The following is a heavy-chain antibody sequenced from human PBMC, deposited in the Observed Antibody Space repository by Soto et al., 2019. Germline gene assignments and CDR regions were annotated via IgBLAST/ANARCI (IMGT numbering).Heavy chain of an antibody. V-gene: IGHV3-33*01. Sequence: GGSLRLSCAASGFTFSSYGMHWVRQAPGKGLERVAVIWYDGSNKYYADSVKGRFTISRDNSKNTLYLQMNSLRAEDTAVYYCARGEVTGTNYFDYWGQGTLVTVSS. CDR1: GFTFSSYG. D-gene: IGHD1-7*01. J-gene: IGHJ4*02. CDR3: ARGEVTGTNYFDY. CDR2: IWYDGSNK.